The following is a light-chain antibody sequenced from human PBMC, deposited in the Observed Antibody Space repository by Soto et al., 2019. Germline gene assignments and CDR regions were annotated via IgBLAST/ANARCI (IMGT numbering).Light chain of an antibody. Sequence: EIVLTQDPGTLSLSPGERATLSGRDSPTVTSDSLAWYQQKPGQAPRLLIYGASDSATGIPERFSASGSGTDFTLTISSLQPQDFAIYYCQQYGSSPLTVGEGTKVDIK. CDR2: GAS. CDR3: QQYGSSPLT. J-gene: IGKJ4*01. CDR1: PTVTSDS. V-gene: IGKV3-20*01.